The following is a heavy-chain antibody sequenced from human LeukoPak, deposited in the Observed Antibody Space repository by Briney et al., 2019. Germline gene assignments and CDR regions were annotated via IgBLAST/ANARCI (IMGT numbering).Heavy chain of an antibody. CDR3: ARDREVRGVTHYYYYGMDV. J-gene: IGHJ6*02. Sequence: ASVKVSCKASGYTFTSYYMHWVRQAPGQGLEWMGMINPSGGSTSYAQKFQGRVTMTRDTSTSTVYMELSSLRSEDTAVYYCARDREVRGVTHYYYYGMDVWGQGTTVTVSS. D-gene: IGHD3-10*01. V-gene: IGHV1-46*01. CDR1: GYTFTSYY. CDR2: INPSGGST.